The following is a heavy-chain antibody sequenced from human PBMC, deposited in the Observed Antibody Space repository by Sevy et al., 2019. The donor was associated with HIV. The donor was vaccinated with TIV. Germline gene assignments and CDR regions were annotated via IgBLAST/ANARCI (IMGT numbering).Heavy chain of an antibody. D-gene: IGHD3-10*01. V-gene: IGHV4-59*01. CDR1: GDFGIYY. CDR2: INYSRST. Sequence: SETLSLTCTVSGDFGIYYWSWIRQPPGKGLEWIGEINYSRSTNYNASLKSRVTISLDTSKNLLSLNLSSVTASDTAAYYCAGGGAWYYGATGNAFDFWGQGTLVTVSS. CDR3: AGGGAWYYGATGNAFDF. J-gene: IGHJ3*01.